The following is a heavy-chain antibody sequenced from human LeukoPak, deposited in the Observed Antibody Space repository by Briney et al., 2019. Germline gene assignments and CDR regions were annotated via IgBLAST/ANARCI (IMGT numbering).Heavy chain of an antibody. J-gene: IGHJ4*02. CDR3: ARDDRGWYDY. CDR2: ISSSSSYI. Sequence: GGSLRLSCAASGFTFSSYSMNWVRQAPGKGLEWVSSISSSSSYIYYADSVKGRFTISRDNAKNSLYLQMNSLRAEDTAVHYCARDDRGWYDYWGQGTLVTVSS. CDR1: GFTFSSYS. V-gene: IGHV3-21*01. D-gene: IGHD6-19*01.